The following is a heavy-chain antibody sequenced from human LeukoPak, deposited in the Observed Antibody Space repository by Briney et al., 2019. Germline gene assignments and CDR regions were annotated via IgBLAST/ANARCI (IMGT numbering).Heavy chain of an antibody. CDR2: IRSNTYDGTT. CDR1: GFTFGDYA. D-gene: IGHD1-26*01. J-gene: IGHJ4*02. CDR3: AREVGATWGLSFDY. V-gene: IGHV3-49*03. Sequence: GSLRLSCTASGFTFGDYATTWLRQAPGKGLEWVGFIRSNTYDGTTEYAASVKGRFTIARDDSKSIAYLQMNSLRAEDTAVYYCAREVGATWGLSFDYWGQGTLVTVSS.